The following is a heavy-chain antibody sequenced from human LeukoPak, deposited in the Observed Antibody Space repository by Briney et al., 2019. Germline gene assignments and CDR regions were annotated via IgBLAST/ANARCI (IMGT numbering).Heavy chain of an antibody. CDR2: ISSSSSYI. D-gene: IGHD3-22*01. CDR3: AKAGYDNSGYGLDAFDI. CDR1: GFTFSSYG. J-gene: IGHJ3*02. V-gene: IGHV3-21*01. Sequence: GGSLRLSCAASGFTFSSYGMHWVRQAPGKGLEWVSSISSSSSYIYYADSVKGRFTISRDNSKNTLYLQINSRRAEDRAVYYCAKAGYDNSGYGLDAFDIWGQGTMVTVSS.